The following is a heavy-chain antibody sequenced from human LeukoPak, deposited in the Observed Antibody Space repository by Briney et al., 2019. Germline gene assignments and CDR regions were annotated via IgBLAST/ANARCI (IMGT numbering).Heavy chain of an antibody. V-gene: IGHV3-23*01. Sequence: PGGSLRLSCEGSGFIFSKYTMNWVRQAPGKGLKWVSAISATGASTYYIDSVKGRFTISRDNSNNTLYLQMNSLRAEDTARYYCAKDLWHLVRMIDHWGQGILVIAST. CDR3: AKDLWHLVRMIDH. D-gene: IGHD6-6*01. J-gene: IGHJ4*02. CDR2: ISATGAST. CDR1: GFIFSKYT.